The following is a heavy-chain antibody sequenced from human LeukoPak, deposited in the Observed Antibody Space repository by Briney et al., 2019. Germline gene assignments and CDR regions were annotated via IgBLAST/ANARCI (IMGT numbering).Heavy chain of an antibody. J-gene: IGHJ4*02. V-gene: IGHV1-2*02. CDR3: ARGRRGGFDSSGYLDY. CDR1: GYTFTGYY. D-gene: IGHD3-22*01. CDR2: INPNSGGT. Sequence: ASVKVSCKASGYTFTGYYMHWVRQAPGQGLEWMGWINPNSGGTNYAQKFQGRVTITRDTSASTAYMELSSLRSEDTAVYYCARGRRGGFDSSGYLDYWGQGTLVTVSS.